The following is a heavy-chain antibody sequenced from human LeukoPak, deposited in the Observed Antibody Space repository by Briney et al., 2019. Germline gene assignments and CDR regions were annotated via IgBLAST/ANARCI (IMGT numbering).Heavy chain of an antibody. Sequence: SETLSLTCAVSGGSFSGYYWYWIRQPPGKGLEWIGEINHGESTNYNPSLKSRATLSVDTSKNQFSLKLSSVTAADTAVYYCASSYYDSSGYYLPFYYFDYWGQGTLVTVSS. V-gene: IGHV4-34*01. CDR3: ASSYYDSSGYYLPFYYFDY. D-gene: IGHD3-22*01. CDR2: INHGEST. J-gene: IGHJ4*02. CDR1: GGSFSGYY.